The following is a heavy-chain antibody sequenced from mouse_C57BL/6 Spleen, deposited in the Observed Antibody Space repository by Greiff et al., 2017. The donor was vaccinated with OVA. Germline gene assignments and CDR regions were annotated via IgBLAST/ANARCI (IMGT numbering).Heavy chain of an antibody. CDR3: AVDMSCFAY. CDR2: ISCKPDNYAT. J-gene: IGHJ3*01. D-gene: IGHD1-1*02. V-gene: IGHV6-3*01. Sequence: DVKLQESGGGLVQPGGSMKLSCVASGFTFSNYWMNWVRQSPEKGLEWVAQISCKPDNYATHYAESVKGRFTISRDDSKSSVYLQMNNLRAEYTGIYYCAVDMSCFAYWGQGTLVTVSA. CDR1: GFTFSNYW.